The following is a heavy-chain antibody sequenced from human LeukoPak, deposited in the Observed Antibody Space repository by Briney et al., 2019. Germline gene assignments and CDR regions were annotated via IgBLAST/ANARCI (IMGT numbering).Heavy chain of an antibody. CDR3: AKLSSGWFEDY. CDR2: ISGSGGST. J-gene: IGHJ4*02. CDR1: GFTFSSYG. D-gene: IGHD6-19*01. Sequence: GGSLRLSCAASGFTFSSYGMSWVRQAPGKGLEWVSAISGSGGSTYYADSVKGRFTISRDNSKNTLYLQMNSLRVEDTAAYYCAKLSSGWFEDYWGQGTLVTVSS. V-gene: IGHV3-23*01.